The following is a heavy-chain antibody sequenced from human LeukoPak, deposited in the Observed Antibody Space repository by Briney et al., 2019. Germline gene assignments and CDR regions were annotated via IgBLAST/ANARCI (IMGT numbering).Heavy chain of an antibody. Sequence: GGSLRLSCAASGFTFSTFAMIWVRQPPGKGLEWVSSIFPSGGEIHYADSVRGRFTISRDNSKSTLSLQMNSLRAEDTAIYYCASYRQVLLPFESWGQGTLVTVSS. D-gene: IGHD2-8*02. V-gene: IGHV3-23*01. CDR1: GFTFSTFA. CDR2: IFPSGGEI. CDR3: ASYRQVLLPFES. J-gene: IGHJ4*02.